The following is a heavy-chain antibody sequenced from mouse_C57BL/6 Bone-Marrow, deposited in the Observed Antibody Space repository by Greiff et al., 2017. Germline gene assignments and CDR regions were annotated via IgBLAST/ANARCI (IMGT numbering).Heavy chain of an antibody. D-gene: IGHD1-1*01. CDR2: IYPGSGST. CDR3: ARLSAPYYYGSSYAMDY. CDR1: GYTFTSYW. J-gene: IGHJ4*01. V-gene: IGHV1-55*01. Sequence: QVQLQQPGAELVKPGASVKMSCKASGYTFTSYWITWVKQRPGQGLEWIGDIYPGSGSTNYNEKFKSKATLTVDTSSSTAYMQLSSLTSEDSAVYYCARLSAPYYYGSSYAMDYWGQGTSVTVSS.